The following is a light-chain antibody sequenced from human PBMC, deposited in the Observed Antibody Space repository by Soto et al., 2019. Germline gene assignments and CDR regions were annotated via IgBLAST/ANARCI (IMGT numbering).Light chain of an antibody. CDR2: SDN. J-gene: IGLJ3*02. CDR1: SSNIETNT. V-gene: IGLV1-44*01. CDR3: AAWDDSLNGFTWV. Sequence: QSVLTQPPSASGTPGQRVTISCSGSSSNIETNTVIWYKQLPGMSPKLLIHSDNQRPSGVPDRFSGSKSGTSASLAISGLQPEDEADYYCAAWDDSLNGFTWVFGGGTKLTVL.